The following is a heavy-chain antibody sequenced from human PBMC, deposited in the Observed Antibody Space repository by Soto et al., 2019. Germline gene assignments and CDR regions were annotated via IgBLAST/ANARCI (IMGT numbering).Heavy chain of an antibody. CDR3: ARAPTYYSSSWNY. J-gene: IGHJ4*02. Sequence: SETLSLTCAVYGGSFSGYYWSWIRQPPGKGLEWIGEINHSGSTNYNPSLKSRVTISVDTSKNQFSLKLSSVTAADTAVHYCARAPTYYSSSWNYWGQGTLVTVSS. CDR2: INHSGST. V-gene: IGHV4-34*01. D-gene: IGHD6-13*01. CDR1: GGSFSGYY.